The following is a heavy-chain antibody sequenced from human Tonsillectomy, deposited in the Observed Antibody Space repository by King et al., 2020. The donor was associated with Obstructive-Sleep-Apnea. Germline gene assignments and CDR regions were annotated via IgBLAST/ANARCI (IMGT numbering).Heavy chain of an antibody. Sequence: VQLVESGGGVVQPGRSLRLSCAASGFTFTSYAIHCVRQAPGKGLEWVAGISYDGGNEYYADSVKGRFTISRDNSKNTLYLQMNSLRAEDTAVYYCSRDLIFGHGMDVWGQGTTVTVSS. CDR3: SRDLIFGHGMDV. D-gene: IGHD3/OR15-3a*01. J-gene: IGHJ6*02. CDR1: GFTFTSYA. CDR2: ISYDGGNE. V-gene: IGHV3-30*04.